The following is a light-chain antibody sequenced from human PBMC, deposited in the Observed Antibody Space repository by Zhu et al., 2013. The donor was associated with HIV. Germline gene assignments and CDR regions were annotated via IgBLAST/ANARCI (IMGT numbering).Light chain of an antibody. CDR2: GAS. Sequence: EIVLTQSPGTLSLSPGERATLSCRASQSVSSNYLAWYQQKPGQAPRLLIYGASSRATGIPDRFSGSGSGTDFTLTISSLQSEDLAVYYCHQYNNWPLTFGGGTKVEIK. CDR3: HQYNNWPLT. V-gene: IGKV3-20*01. J-gene: IGKJ4*01. CDR1: QSVSSNY.